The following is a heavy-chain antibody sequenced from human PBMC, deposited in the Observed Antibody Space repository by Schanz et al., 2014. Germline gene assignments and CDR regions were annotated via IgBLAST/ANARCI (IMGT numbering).Heavy chain of an antibody. Sequence: QVQLVQSGAEVKKPGASVKVSCKTSGYAFSDYGITWVRQAPGQGLEWMGMINPSGGSTTYAQKFQGRVTFTADKSTSTAYMELSSLKSEDTAVYYCARGPLGTSPWGQGTLVTVSS. CDR2: INPSGGST. D-gene: IGHD5-12*01. J-gene: IGHJ5*02. CDR1: GYAFSDYG. V-gene: IGHV1-69*04. CDR3: ARGPLGTSP.